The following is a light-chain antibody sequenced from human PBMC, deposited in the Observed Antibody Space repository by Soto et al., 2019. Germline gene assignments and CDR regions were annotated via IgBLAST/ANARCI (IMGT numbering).Light chain of an antibody. CDR1: QSVSSSY. J-gene: IGKJ2*01. CDR2: GAS. CDR3: QQYGSSPHP. V-gene: IGKV3-20*01. Sequence: EIVLTQSPGTLSLSPGERATLSCRASQSVSSSYLAWYQHKPGQAPRLLIYGASSRATGIPDRFSGSGSGTDFTLPISRLEPEDFAVDYCQQYGSSPHPFGQGTQLEIK.